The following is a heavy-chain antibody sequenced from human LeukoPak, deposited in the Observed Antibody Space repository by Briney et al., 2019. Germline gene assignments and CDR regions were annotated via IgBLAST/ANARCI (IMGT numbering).Heavy chain of an antibody. Sequence: GGSLRLSCAASGGTFSSYAISWVRQAPGQGLEWMGGIIPIFGTANYAQKFQGRVTITTDESTSTAYMELSSLRSEDTAVYYCARESGTSSGYYSAVDYWGQGTLVTVSS. CDR2: IIPIFGTA. J-gene: IGHJ4*02. CDR1: GGTFSSYA. D-gene: IGHD3-22*01. V-gene: IGHV1-69*05. CDR3: ARESGTSSGYYSAVDY.